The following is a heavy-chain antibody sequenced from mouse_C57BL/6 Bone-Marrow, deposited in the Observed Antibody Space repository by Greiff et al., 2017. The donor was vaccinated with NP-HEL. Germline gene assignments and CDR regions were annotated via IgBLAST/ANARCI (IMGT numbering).Heavy chain of an antibody. D-gene: IGHD4-1*01. CDR3: ARKRTGSFDY. CDR2: INPNNGGT. Sequence: EVKLQESGPELVKPGASVKIPCKASGYTFTDYNMDWVKQSHGKSLEWIGDINPNNGGTIYNQKFKGKATLTVDKSSSTAYMGLRSLTSEDTAVYYCARKRTGSFDYWGQGTTLTVSS. V-gene: IGHV1-18*01. J-gene: IGHJ2*01. CDR1: GYTFTDYN.